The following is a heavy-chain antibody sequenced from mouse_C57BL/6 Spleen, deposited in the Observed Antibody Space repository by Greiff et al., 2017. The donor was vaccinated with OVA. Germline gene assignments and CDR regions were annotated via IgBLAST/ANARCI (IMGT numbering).Heavy chain of an antibody. V-gene: IGHV1-82*01. Sequence: VQLQQSGPELVKPGASVKISCKASGYAFSSSWMNWVKQRPGKGLEWIGRIYPGDGDTNYNGKFKGKATLTADKSSSTAYMQLSSLTSEDSAVYFCARGSNDYVDYWGQGTTLTVSS. CDR3: ARGSNDYVDY. CDR1: GYAFSSSW. J-gene: IGHJ2*01. CDR2: IYPGDGDT. D-gene: IGHD2-5*01.